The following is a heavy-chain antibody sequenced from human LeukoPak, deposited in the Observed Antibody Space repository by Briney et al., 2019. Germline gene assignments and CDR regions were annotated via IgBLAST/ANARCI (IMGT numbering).Heavy chain of an antibody. D-gene: IGHD3-10*01. CDR2: ISGGGGST. V-gene: IGHV3-23*01. CDR1: GFTFSSYA. CDR3: AKVWSSHYYYMDV. Sequence: GRSLRLSCAASGFTFSSYAMSWVRQAPGKGLEWVSAISGGGGSTYYADSVKGRFTISRDNSKNTLYLQMNSLRAEDTAVYYCAKVWSSHYYYMDVWGTGTTVTISS. J-gene: IGHJ6*03.